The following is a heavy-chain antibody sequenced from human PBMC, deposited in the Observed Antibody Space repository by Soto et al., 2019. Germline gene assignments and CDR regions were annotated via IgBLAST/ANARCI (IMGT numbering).Heavy chain of an antibody. CDR1: GYTFTGYY. CDR2: INPETGAT. J-gene: IGHJ6*02. CDR3: ARERYQVISDGMDV. D-gene: IGHD2-2*01. Sequence: ASVKVSCKASGYTFTGYYVHWVREAPGQGLEWMGWINPETGATSYAQKFQGRVTLSGDTSINTAYLELSSLRFDDAAVYFCARERYQVISDGMDVWGQGTTVTVSS. V-gene: IGHV1-2*02.